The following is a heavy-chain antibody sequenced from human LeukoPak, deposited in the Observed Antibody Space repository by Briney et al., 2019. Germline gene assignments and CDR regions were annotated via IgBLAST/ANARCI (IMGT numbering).Heavy chain of an antibody. J-gene: IGHJ6*04. CDR1: GYSISSGYY. D-gene: IGHD3-3*01. V-gene: IGHV4-38-2*02. Sequence: PSETLSLTCTVSGYSISSGYYWGWIRQPPGKGLEWIGSIYHSGSTYHNPSLKSRVTISVDTSKNQFSLKLSSVTAADTAVYYCARDLLRFLEWEDVWGKGTTVTVSS. CDR3: ARDLLRFLEWEDV. CDR2: IYHSGST.